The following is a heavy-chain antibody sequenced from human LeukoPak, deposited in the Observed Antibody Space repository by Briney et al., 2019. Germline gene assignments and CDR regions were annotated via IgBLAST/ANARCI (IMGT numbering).Heavy chain of an antibody. CDR1: GFTFSSYA. CDR2: ISGSGGGT. J-gene: IGHJ4*02. CDR3: AKMGVVAARPGTFDY. D-gene: IGHD6-6*01. V-gene: IGHV3-23*01. Sequence: GGSLRLSCAASGFTFSSYAMSWVRQAPGKGLEWVSAISGSGGGTYYADSVKGRFTISRDNSKNTLYLQMNSLRAEDTAVYYCAKMGVVAARPGTFDYWGQGTLVTVSS.